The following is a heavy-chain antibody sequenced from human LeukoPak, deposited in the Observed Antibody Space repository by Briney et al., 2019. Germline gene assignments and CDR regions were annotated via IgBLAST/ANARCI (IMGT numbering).Heavy chain of an antibody. CDR1: GYTFTSYG. Sequence: ASVKVSCKASGYTFTSYGISRVRQAPGQGLEWMGWISAYNGNTNYAQKLQGRVTMATDTSTSAAYMELRSLRSDDTAVYYCAREAQSSGWYFLDYWGQGTLVTVSS. V-gene: IGHV1-18*01. CDR3: AREAQSSGWYFLDY. D-gene: IGHD6-19*01. CDR2: ISAYNGNT. J-gene: IGHJ4*02.